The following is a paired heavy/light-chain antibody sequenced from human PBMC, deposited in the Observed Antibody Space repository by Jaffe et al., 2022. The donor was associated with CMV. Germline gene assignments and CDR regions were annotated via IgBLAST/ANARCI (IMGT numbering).Light chain of an antibody. CDR2: DVS. J-gene: IGLJ1*01. V-gene: IGLV2-14*03. CDR3: SSYTSSSTSGYV. Sequence: QSALTQPASVSGSPGQSITISCTGTSSDVGGYNYVSWYQQHPGKAPKLMIYDVSNRPSGVSNRFSGSKSGNTASLTISGLQAEDEADYYCSSYTSSSTSGYVFGTGTKVTVL. CDR1: SSDVGGYNY.
Heavy chain of an antibody. Sequence: QVQLVESGGGVVQPGRSLRLSCAASGFTFSSYGMHWVRQAPGKGLEWVAVIWYDGSNKYYADSVKGRFTISRDNSKNTLYLQMNSLRAEDTAVYYCARGGGELLWFGEIHYFDYWGQGTLVTVSS. CDR1: GFTFSSYG. CDR2: IWYDGSNK. V-gene: IGHV3-33*08. J-gene: IGHJ4*02. D-gene: IGHD3-10*01. CDR3: ARGGGELLWFGEIHYFDY.